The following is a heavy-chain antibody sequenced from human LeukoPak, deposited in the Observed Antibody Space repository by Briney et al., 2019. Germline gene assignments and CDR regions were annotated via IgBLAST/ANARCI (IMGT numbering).Heavy chain of an antibody. Sequence: QPGRSLRLSCAASGFTFSSYAMHWVRQAPGKGLEWVAVISYDGSNKYYADSVKGRFTISRDNAKNSLYLQMNSLRDEDTAVYYCARVFHDGDSLFGIDYWGQGTLVTVSS. J-gene: IGHJ4*02. CDR3: ARVFHDGDSLFGIDY. V-gene: IGHV3-30-3*01. CDR2: ISYDGSNK. D-gene: IGHD2-21*02. CDR1: GFTFSSYA.